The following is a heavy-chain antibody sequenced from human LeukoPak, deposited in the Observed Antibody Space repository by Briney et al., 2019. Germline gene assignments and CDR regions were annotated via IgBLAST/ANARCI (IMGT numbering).Heavy chain of an antibody. CDR2: INPNSGGT. CDR1: GYTFTCYY. Sequence: ASVKVSCKASGYTFTCYYMHWVRQAPGQGLEWMGWINPNSGGTNYAQKFQGRVTMTRDTSISTAYMELSRLRSDDTAVYYCARMARGVKMFDPWGQGTLVTVSS. V-gene: IGHV1-2*02. CDR3: ARMARGVKMFDP. J-gene: IGHJ5*02. D-gene: IGHD3-10*01.